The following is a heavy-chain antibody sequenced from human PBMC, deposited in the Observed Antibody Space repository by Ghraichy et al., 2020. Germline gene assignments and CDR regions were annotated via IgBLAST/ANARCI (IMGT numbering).Heavy chain of an antibody. V-gene: IGHV3-13*01. CDR1: GSTLSDYD. Sequence: GGSLRLSCAASGSTLSDYDMHWVRQVTGGRLEWVSTIRASGNTYSPDSVRGRFSISRESARNSLYLQMSSLGAGDTAVYYCVAGHTYSFTSAYYFAYWGRGTLVTVSS. CDR2: IRASGNT. D-gene: IGHD6-19*01. J-gene: IGHJ4*02. CDR3: VAGHTYSFTSAYYFAY.